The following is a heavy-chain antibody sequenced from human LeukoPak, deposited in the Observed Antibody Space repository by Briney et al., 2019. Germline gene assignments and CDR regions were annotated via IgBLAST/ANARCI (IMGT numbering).Heavy chain of an antibody. V-gene: IGHV3-30*03. CDR2: ISYGGNNR. CDR3: VRKIGSPPSPGHFDY. CDR1: GFTFSSYG. D-gene: IGHD1-26*01. J-gene: IGHJ4*02. Sequence: PGGSLRLSCAASGFTFSSYGMHWVRQAPGKGLEWVTFISYGGNNRKYADSVAGRSTISRDNSKNTLYLEMNSVRPEDTALYYCVRKIGSPPSPGHFDYWGQGTLVTVSS.